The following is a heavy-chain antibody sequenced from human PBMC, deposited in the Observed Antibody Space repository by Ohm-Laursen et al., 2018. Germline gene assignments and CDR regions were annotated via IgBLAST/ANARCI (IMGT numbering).Heavy chain of an antibody. Sequence: SQTLSLTCTVSGGSISSYYWSWIRQPPGKGLEWIGYIYYSGSTNYNPSLKSRVTISVDTSKNQFSLKLSSVTAADTAVYYCAREYYYYGMDVWGQGTTVTVSS. CDR3: AREYYYYGMDV. V-gene: IGHV4-59*01. J-gene: IGHJ6*02. CDR2: IYYSGST. CDR1: GGSISSYY.